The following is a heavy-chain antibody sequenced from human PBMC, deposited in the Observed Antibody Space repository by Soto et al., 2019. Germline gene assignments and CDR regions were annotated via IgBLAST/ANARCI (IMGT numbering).Heavy chain of an antibody. J-gene: IGHJ6*02. CDR1: GYTFTSYA. V-gene: IGHV1-3*01. Sequence: QVQLVQSGAEVKKPGASVKVSCKASGYTFTSYAMHWVRQAPGQRREWMGWINAGNGNTKYSQKFQGRVTITRDTSATTDYMELSSLRSEDTAVYYCASSYSNYALIDYYYYGMDVWGQGTTVTVSS. D-gene: IGHD4-4*01. CDR2: INAGNGNT. CDR3: ASSYSNYALIDYYYYGMDV.